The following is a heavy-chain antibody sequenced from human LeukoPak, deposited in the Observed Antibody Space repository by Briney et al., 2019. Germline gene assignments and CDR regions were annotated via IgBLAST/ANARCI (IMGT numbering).Heavy chain of an antibody. J-gene: IGHJ4*02. CDR3: AKDMGYSSSSFDY. CDR2: ISWNSGSI. Sequence: GGSLRLSCTASGFTFDDYAMHWVRQAPGKGLEWVSGISWNSGSIGYADSVKGRFTISRDNAKNSLYLQMNSLRAEDTALYYCAKDMGYSSSSFDYWGQGTLVTVSS. V-gene: IGHV3-9*01. D-gene: IGHD6-6*01. CDR1: GFTFDDYA.